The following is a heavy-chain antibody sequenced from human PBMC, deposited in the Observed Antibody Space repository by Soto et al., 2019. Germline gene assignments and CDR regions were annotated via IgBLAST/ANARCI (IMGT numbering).Heavy chain of an antibody. J-gene: IGHJ6*02. CDR1: GYSFTSYW. CDR3: ARHTTRARGGQRYGMDV. Sequence: GESLKISCKGSGYSFTSYWISWVRQMPGKGLEWMGRIDPSDSYTNYSPSFQGHVTISADKSISTAYLQWSSLKASDTAMYYCARHTTRARGGQRYGMDVWGQGTTVTVSS. CDR2: IDPSDSYT. D-gene: IGHD2-15*01. V-gene: IGHV5-10-1*01.